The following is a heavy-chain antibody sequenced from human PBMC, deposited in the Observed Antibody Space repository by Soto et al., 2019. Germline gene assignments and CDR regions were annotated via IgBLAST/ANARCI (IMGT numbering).Heavy chain of an antibody. CDR1: GLTFSSYG. Sequence: QVQLVESGGGVVQPGRSLRLSCAASGLTFSSYGMHWVRQAPGKGLEWVAVISYDGSNKYYADSVKGRFTISRDNSKNTLYLQMNSLRAEDTAVYYGAKDGPVGFTFDYWGQGALVTVSS. J-gene: IGHJ4*02. CDR3: AKDGPVGFTFDY. D-gene: IGHD1-26*01. CDR2: ISYDGSNK. V-gene: IGHV3-30*18.